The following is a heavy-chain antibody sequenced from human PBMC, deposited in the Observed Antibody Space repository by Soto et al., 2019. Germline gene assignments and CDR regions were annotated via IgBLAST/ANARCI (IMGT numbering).Heavy chain of an antibody. CDR3: ARGWRGFHS. V-gene: IGHV4-34*01. J-gene: IGHJ5*01. Sequence: PSETLSVTCAVHGGTFNNYYWTYVRQPPGMGLEYIGELNLSGQTVYNPSLKSRVAISVDKSKNQFSLNLTSVIVAYPAVYYCARGWRGFHSWGQGSQVT. CDR1: GGTFNNYY. CDR2: LNLSGQT. D-gene: IGHD3-3*01.